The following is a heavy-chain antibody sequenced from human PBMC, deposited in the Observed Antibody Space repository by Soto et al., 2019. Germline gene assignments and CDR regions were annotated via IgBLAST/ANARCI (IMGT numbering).Heavy chain of an antibody. J-gene: IGHJ4*02. CDR3: ARDLGNYDILTGYYTPRDFFDY. D-gene: IGHD3-9*01. CDR2: IYYSGST. V-gene: IGHV4-31*03. CDR1: GGSISSGGYY. Sequence: PSXTLSLTCTVSGGSISSGGYYWSWIRQHPGKGLEWIGYIYYSGSTYYNPSLKSRVTISVDTSKNQFSLKLSSVPAADTAVYYCARDLGNYDILTGYYTPRDFFDYWGQGALVIFSS.